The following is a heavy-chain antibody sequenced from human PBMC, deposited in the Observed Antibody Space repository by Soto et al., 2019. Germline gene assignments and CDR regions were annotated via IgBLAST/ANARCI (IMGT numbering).Heavy chain of an antibody. Sequence: SVKVSCKASGGSLSTNPISWVRQAPGQGLEWMGGTGSGTGPGNHAQKFQGRLTVTADKSTSTVYMELTNLSSEDTAVYYCARRDSGGFYRFFDSWGQGTLVTVAS. D-gene: IGHD2-15*01. V-gene: IGHV1-69*06. CDR2: TGSGTGPG. CDR1: GGSLSTNP. CDR3: ARRDSGGFYRFFDS. J-gene: IGHJ4*02.